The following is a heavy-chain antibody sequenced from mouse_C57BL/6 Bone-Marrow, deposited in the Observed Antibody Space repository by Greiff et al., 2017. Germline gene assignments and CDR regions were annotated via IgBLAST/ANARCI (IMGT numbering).Heavy chain of an antibody. CDR2: INSDGGST. CDR1: EYEFPSHD. D-gene: IGHD2-1*01. CDR3: ARHPNGNYAMDY. Sequence: ELQRVESGGGLVQPGESLKLSCESNEYEFPSHDMSWVRKTPEKRLELVAAINSDGGSTYYPDTMERRFIIARDNTKKTLYLQMSSLRSEDTALYYCARHPNGNYAMDYWGQGTSVTVSS. J-gene: IGHJ4*01. V-gene: IGHV5-2*01.